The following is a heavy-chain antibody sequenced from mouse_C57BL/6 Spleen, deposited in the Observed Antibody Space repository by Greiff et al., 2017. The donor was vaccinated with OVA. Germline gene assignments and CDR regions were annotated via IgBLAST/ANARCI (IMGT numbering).Heavy chain of an antibody. Sequence: VQLQQSGAELVRPGTSVKVSCKASGYAFTNYLIEWVKQRPGQGLEWIGVINPGSGGTNYNEKFKGKATLTADKSSSTAYMQLSSLTSEDSAVYFCARGQDGPMDDWGQGTSVTVSS. D-gene: IGHD2-3*01. CDR3: ARGQDGPMDD. CDR2: INPGSGGT. J-gene: IGHJ4*01. V-gene: IGHV1-54*01. CDR1: GYAFTNYL.